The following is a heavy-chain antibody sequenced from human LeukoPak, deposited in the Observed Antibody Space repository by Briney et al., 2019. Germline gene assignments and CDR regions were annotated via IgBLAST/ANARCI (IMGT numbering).Heavy chain of an antibody. D-gene: IGHD6-19*01. J-gene: IGHJ4*02. V-gene: IGHV3-21*01. CDR1: GFTFSSYS. CDR2: ISSSSSYI. Sequence: PGGSLRLSCAASGFTFSSYSMNWVRQAPGKGLEWVSSISSSSSYIYYADSVKGRFTISRDNAKNSLYLQMNSPRAEDTAVYYCARMAYSSGWYSSYFDYWGQGTLVTVSS. CDR3: ARMAYSSGWYSSYFDY.